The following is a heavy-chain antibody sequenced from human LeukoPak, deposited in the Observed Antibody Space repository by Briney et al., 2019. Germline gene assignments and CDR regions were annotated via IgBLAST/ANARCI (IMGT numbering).Heavy chain of an antibody. CDR3: ARGDVHYYGSSRLENWFDP. CDR1: GGTFSSYA. V-gene: IGHV1-69*01. Sequence: SVKVSCKASGGTFSSYAISWVRQAPGQGLEWMGGIIPIFGTANYAQKFQGRVTITADESTSTAYMELSSLRSVDTAVYYCARGDVHYYGSSRLENWFDPWGQGTLVTVSS. J-gene: IGHJ5*02. D-gene: IGHD3-10*01. CDR2: IIPIFGTA.